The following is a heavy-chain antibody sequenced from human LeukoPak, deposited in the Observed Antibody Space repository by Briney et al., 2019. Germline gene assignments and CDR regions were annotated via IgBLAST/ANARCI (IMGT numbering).Heavy chain of an antibody. V-gene: IGHV3-48*04. CDR2: ISSSSSTI. J-gene: IGHJ6*02. CDR1: GFTFSSYS. Sequence: QTGGSPRLSCAASGFTFSSYSMNWVRQAPGKGLEWVSSISSSSSTIYYADSVKGRFTISRDNAKNSLYLQMNSLRAEDTAVYYCARVTTAYCGGDVPCYYYGMDVWGQGTTVTVSS. CDR3: ARVTTAYCGGDVPCYYYGMDV. D-gene: IGHD2-21*02.